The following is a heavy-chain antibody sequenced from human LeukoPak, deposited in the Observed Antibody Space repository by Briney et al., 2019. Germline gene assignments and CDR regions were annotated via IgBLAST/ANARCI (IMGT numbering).Heavy chain of an antibody. CDR3: ARDRNLVPAAPEVYGMDV. V-gene: IGHV1-46*01. CDR1: GYTFTSYY. Sequence: ASVKVSCKASGYTFTSYYMHWVRQAPGQGLEWMGIINPSGGSTSYAQKFQGRVTMTRDTSTSTVYMELSSLRSEDTAVYYCARDRNLVPAAPEVYGMDVWGQGTTVTVSS. D-gene: IGHD2-2*01. J-gene: IGHJ6*02. CDR2: INPSGGST.